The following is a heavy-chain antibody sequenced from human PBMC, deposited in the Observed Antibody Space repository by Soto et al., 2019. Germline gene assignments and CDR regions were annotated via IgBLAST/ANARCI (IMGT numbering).Heavy chain of an antibody. D-gene: IGHD4-17*01. CDR2: TSIYNGHT. V-gene: IGHV1-18*01. Sequence: GSVKVCCKASGYTFTASGISLVRQAPGQGLEWMGWTSIYNGHTEYSPKFLGRVVMTTDTSADTAYLELKSLRPDDAALYYCARWDDYGAYDQYHFDQWGQGTMVTVSS. J-gene: IGHJ4*02. CDR1: GYTFTASG. CDR3: ARWDDYGAYDQYHFDQ.